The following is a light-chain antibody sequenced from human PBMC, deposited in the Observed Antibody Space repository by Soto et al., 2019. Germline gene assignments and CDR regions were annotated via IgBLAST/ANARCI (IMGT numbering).Light chain of an antibody. Sequence: AIQMTQSPSSLSASIGDRVTITCRASQGVRNDLARYQQKPGKAPKLLIYAASALQTGVPSRFIGSGSGTHFTLTIGGLQPEDFATYFCLQDYNYPWTFGQGTKVEVK. CDR3: LQDYNYPWT. CDR1: QGVRND. V-gene: IGKV1-6*01. CDR2: AAS. J-gene: IGKJ1*01.